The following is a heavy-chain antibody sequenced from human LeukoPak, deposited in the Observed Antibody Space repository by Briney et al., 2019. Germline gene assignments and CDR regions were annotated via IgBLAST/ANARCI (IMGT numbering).Heavy chain of an antibody. CDR3: ARPYSSNWYDAFHI. J-gene: IGHJ3*02. D-gene: IGHD6-13*01. CDR2: GSYRGTT. Sequence: SETLSLTCTVFGGPISSYYWNWIRQPPAKGLEWIGYGSYRGTTNYNPSLKSRVTISVDTSKNQFSLKLSSVTAADPAVYYCARPYSSNWYDAFHIWGQGTMVTVSS. CDR1: GGPISSYY. V-gene: IGHV4-59*01.